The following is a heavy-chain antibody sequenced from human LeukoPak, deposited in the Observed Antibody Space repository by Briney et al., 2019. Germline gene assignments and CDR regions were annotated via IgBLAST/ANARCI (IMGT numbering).Heavy chain of an antibody. CDR2: IKQDGSEK. J-gene: IGHJ6*03. D-gene: IGHD3-3*01. CDR1: GFTFSNYW. CDR3: ARDNGVVHGVYYMDV. V-gene: IGHV3-7*01. Sequence: GGSLRLSCAASGFTFSNYWMTWVRKAPGKGLEWLATIKQDGSEKLYVKSVRGRFTISRDNAKMSLFLHMNSLRAEDTAVYYCARDNGVVHGVYYMDVWGKGTTVTVS.